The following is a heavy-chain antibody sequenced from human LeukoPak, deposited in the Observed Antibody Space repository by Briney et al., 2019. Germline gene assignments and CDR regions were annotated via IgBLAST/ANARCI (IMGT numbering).Heavy chain of an antibody. Sequence: SETLSLTCTVSGYSISSGYYWGWIRQPPGKGLEWIGSIYYSGSTYYNPSLKSRVTISVDTSKNQFSLKLSSVTAADTAVYYCARGEQLVTWFDPWGQGTLVAVSS. CDR1: GYSISSGYY. D-gene: IGHD6-6*01. CDR2: IYYSGST. J-gene: IGHJ5*02. CDR3: ARGEQLVTWFDP. V-gene: IGHV4-38-2*02.